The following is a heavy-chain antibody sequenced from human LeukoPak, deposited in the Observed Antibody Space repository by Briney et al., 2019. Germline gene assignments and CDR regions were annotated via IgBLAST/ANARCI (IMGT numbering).Heavy chain of an antibody. CDR2: IYHSGST. D-gene: IGHD3-9*01. CDR3: ARDDILTGYYVDNAFDI. V-gene: IGHV4-38-2*02. Sequence: SETLSLTCAVSGYSISSGYYWGWIRPPPGKGLEWIGIIYHSGSTYYNPSLKSRVTISVDTSKNQFSLKLSSVTAADTAVYYCARDDILTGYYVDNAFDIWGQGTMVTVSS. J-gene: IGHJ3*02. CDR1: GYSISSGYY.